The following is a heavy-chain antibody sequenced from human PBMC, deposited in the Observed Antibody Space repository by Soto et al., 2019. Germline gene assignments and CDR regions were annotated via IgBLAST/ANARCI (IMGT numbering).Heavy chain of an antibody. V-gene: IGHV4-34*02. CDR3: ARTSKFEY. CDR1: GGSFSGYY. CDR2: INHSGST. D-gene: IGHD6-6*01. J-gene: IGHJ4*02. Sequence: QVLLQQWGAGLLKPSETLSLTCAVYGGSFSGYYWSWIRQPPGKGLEWIGEINHSGSTNYNPALKSRVTISVDTSKNQFSLKLRSVTAADTAVYYCARTSKFEYWGQGTLVTVSS.